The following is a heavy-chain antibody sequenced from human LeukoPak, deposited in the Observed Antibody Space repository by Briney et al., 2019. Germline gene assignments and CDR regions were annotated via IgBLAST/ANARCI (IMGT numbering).Heavy chain of an antibody. CDR1: GGSFSGYY. CDR2: INHSGST. CDR3: ASQYCSSTREDWYFDL. D-gene: IGHD2-2*01. V-gene: IGHV4-34*01. J-gene: IGHJ2*01. Sequence: SETLSLTCAVYGGSFSGYYWSWIRQPPGKGLEWIGEINHSGSTNYNPSLKSRVTISVDPSKNQFSLKPSSVTAADTAVYSCASQYCSSTREDWYFDLWGRGTLVTVSS.